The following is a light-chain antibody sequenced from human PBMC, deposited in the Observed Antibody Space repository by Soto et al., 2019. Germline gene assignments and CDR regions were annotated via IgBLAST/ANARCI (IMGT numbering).Light chain of an antibody. J-gene: IGLJ3*02. CDR3: AAWDDSLSIWV. Sequence: QSVLTQPPSLSGTPGQSVTISCSGSSSNVGSIFVHWYQQIPGTAPKLLIFRNNQRPSGVPDRFSGAKSGTSAALAISGLRSEDEADYYCAAWDDSLSIWVFGGGTKVTVL. CDR2: RNN. CDR1: SSNVGSIF. V-gene: IGLV1-47*01.